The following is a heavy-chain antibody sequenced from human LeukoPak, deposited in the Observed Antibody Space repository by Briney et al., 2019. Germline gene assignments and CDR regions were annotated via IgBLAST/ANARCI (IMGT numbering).Heavy chain of an antibody. V-gene: IGHV3-30*02. D-gene: IGHD6-6*01. J-gene: IGHJ3*02. CDR1: GFTFSSYG. Sequence: GGSLRLSCAASGFTFSSYGMHWVRQAPGKGLEWVAFIRYDGSNKYYADSVKGRFTISRDNSKNTLYLQMNSLRAEDTAVYYCAKGGGRSIAARIDAFDIWGQGTMVTVSS. CDR2: IRYDGSNK. CDR3: AKGGGRSIAARIDAFDI.